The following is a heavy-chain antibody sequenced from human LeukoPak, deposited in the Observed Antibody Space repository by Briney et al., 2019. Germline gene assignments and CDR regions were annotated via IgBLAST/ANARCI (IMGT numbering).Heavy chain of an antibody. J-gene: IGHJ5*01. CDR2: ISTTGST. V-gene: IGHV4-4*09. D-gene: IGHD3-10*01. CDR1: GTSISRHY. CDR3: ARQDGLWVGDLGGWFDF. Sequence: SETLSLTCTVSGTSISRHYWSWLRQSAGLGLDWLRYISTTGSTTYNPSLEGRVTMSEDTSQNQLSLTLSSVTAADTAVYFCARQDGLWVGDLGGWFDFWGQGIQVTVSS.